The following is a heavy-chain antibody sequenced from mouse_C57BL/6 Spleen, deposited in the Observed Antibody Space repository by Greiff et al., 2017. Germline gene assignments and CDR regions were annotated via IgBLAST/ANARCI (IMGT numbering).Heavy chain of an antibody. V-gene: IGHV3-1*01. CDR1: GYSITSGYD. CDR3: ARGEVLRYPAWFAY. D-gene: IGHD1-1*01. J-gene: IGHJ3*01. CDR2: ISYSGST. Sequence: EVQLKESGPGMVKPSPSLSLTCTVTGYSITSGYDWHWIRHFPGNKLEWMGYISYSGSTNYNPSLKSRISITHDTSKNPFFLKLNSVTTEDTATYYCARGEVLRYPAWFAYWGQGTLVTVSA.